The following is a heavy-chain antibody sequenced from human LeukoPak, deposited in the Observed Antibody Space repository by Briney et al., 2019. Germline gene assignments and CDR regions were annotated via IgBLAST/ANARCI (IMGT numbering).Heavy chain of an antibody. V-gene: IGHV4-30-4*01. D-gene: IGHD3-10*01. Sequence: PSETLSLTCTVSGGSISSGDYYWSWIRQPPGKGLEWIGYIYYSGSTYYNPSLKSRVTISVDTSKNQFSLKLSSVTAADTAVYYCARDRIRSGFDYWGQGTLVTVSS. J-gene: IGHJ4*02. CDR2: IYYSGST. CDR1: GGSISSGDYY. CDR3: ARDRIRSGFDY.